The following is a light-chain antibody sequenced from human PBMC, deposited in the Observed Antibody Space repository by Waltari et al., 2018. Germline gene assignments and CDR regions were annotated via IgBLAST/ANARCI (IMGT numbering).Light chain of an antibody. CDR1: QSVFYSSNNKNY. Sequence: DIVMTQSPDSLAVSLGERATIHCKSSQSVFYSSNNKNYLAWYQQKPGQPPKLLIYWASTRESGVPDRFSGSGSGTDFTLTISSLQAEDVAVYYCQQYYNIPWTFGQGTKVEIK. J-gene: IGKJ1*01. CDR2: WAS. V-gene: IGKV4-1*01. CDR3: QQYYNIPWT.